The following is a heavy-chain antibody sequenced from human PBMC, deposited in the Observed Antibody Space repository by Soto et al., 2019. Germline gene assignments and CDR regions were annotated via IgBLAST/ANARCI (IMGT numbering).Heavy chain of an antibody. CDR3: TRGPRPISTDTGAY. J-gene: IGHJ4*02. V-gene: IGHV3-74*01. CDR1: GFIFKMYW. CDR2: IYNDGTYS. D-gene: IGHD2-21*02. Sequence: GGSLRLSCAASGFIFKMYWMHWVRQSPGKGLVWISRIYNDGTYSDYADSVRGRFTISRDNVNDTLYLQMNNLRAEDSGLYYCTRGPRPISTDTGAYWGQGTQVTVSS.